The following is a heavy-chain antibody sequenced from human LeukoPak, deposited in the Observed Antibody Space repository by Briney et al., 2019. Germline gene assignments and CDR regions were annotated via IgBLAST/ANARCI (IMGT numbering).Heavy chain of an antibody. V-gene: IGHV3-74*03. CDR2: ISSDGSTT. Sequence: GGSLRLSCVASGFSSSTSWMHWVRQVPGKGLVWVARISSDGSTTTHADSVKGRVTIPRDNAKNSLYLQMNSLRAEDTAVYYCARAERYYYGMDVWGQGTTVTVSS. D-gene: IGHD1-26*01. CDR3: ARAERYYYGMDV. CDR1: GFSSSTSW. J-gene: IGHJ6*02.